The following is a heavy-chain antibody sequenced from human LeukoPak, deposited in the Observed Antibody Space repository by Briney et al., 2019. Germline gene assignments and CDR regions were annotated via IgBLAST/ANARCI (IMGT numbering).Heavy chain of an antibody. CDR1: GYSISSGYY. CDR2: IYHSGST. D-gene: IGHD2-21*01. J-gene: IGHJ2*01. V-gene: IGHV4-38-2*02. Sequence: PSETLSLTCTVSGYSISSGYYWGWTRQPPGKGLEWIGSIYHSGSTYYNPSLKSRVTISVDTSKNQFSLKLSSVTAADTAVYYCARGAYCGGDCYEDWYFDLWGRGTLVTVSS. CDR3: ARGAYCGGDCYEDWYFDL.